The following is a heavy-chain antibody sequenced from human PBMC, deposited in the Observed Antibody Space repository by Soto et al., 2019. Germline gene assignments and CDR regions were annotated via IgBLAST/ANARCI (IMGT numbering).Heavy chain of an antibody. Sequence: SVKVSCKASGGTFSSYTIGWVRQAPGQGLEWMGRIIPILGIANYAQKFQGRVTITADKSTSTAYMELSSLRSEDTAVYYCASSKPHDPLQPSDYDYDSSAYYYYGMDVWGQGTTVTVSS. CDR2: IIPILGIA. CDR1: GGTFSSYT. V-gene: IGHV1-69*02. D-gene: IGHD3-22*01. CDR3: ASSKPHDPLQPSDYDYDSSAYYYYGMDV. J-gene: IGHJ6*02.